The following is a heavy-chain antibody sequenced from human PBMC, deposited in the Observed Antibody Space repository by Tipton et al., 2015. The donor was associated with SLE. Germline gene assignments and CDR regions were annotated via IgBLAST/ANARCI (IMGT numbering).Heavy chain of an antibody. Sequence: SLRLSCAASGFTLDQYWMSWVRQAPGKGLEWVANIDQRGREIYYADFVEGRFTISRDNAKNSVFLEMNSLRAEDTGVYYCARDPIVASIQDWLDFWGQGTLVTVSS. CDR1: GFTLDQYW. J-gene: IGHJ5*01. CDR3: ARDPIVASIQDWLDF. CDR2: IDQRGREI. V-gene: IGHV3-7*03. D-gene: IGHD5-12*01.